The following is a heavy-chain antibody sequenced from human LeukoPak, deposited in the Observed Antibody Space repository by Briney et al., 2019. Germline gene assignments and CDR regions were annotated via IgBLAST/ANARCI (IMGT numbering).Heavy chain of an antibody. J-gene: IGHJ4*02. CDR1: GFRFSSYG. D-gene: IGHD2-2*01. CDR3: AKDPRGVPHLYYFDY. Sequence: GRSLRLSCAASGFRFSSYGMHWVRQAPGKGLEWVAVISDDGIKIYYGDSVKGRFTISRDNAKNSLYLQMNSLRAEDTALYYCAKDPRGVPHLYYFDYWGQGTLVTVSS. V-gene: IGHV3-30*18. CDR2: ISDDGIKI.